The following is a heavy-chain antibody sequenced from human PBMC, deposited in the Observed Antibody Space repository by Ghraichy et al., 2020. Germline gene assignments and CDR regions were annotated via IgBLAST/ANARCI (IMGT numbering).Heavy chain of an antibody. CDR1: GFTFSSYS. V-gene: IGHV3-48*02. D-gene: IGHD1-26*01. CDR2: ISSSSSTI. Sequence: GGSLRLSCAASGFTFSSYSMNWVRQAPGKGLEWVSYISSSSSTIYYADSVKGRFTISRDNAKNSLYLQMNSLRDEDTAVYYCARENRWSGSYHGYYYYYGMDVWGQGTTVTVSS. J-gene: IGHJ6*02. CDR3: ARENRWSGSYHGYYYYYGMDV.